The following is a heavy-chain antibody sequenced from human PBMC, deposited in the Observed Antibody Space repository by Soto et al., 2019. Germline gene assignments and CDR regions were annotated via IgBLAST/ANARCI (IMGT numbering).Heavy chain of an antibody. CDR3: ARAQSPKYGCNSGWFDP. D-gene: IGHD4-17*01. Sequence: PSETLSLTCTFSGGSISSGVYYWSWSRQHPGKGLEWIGYIYYSGSTYYNPSLKSRVTISVDTSKNQFSLKLSYVTAADTAVYSCARAQSPKYGCNSGWFDPSGQGTIVTVSS. J-gene: IGHJ5*02. V-gene: IGHV4-31*03. CDR1: GGSISSGVYY. CDR2: IYYSGST.